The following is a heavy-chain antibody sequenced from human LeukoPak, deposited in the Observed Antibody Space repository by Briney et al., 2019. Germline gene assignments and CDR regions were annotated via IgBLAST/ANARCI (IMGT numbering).Heavy chain of an antibody. Sequence: SETLSLTCTVSGGSISSYYWSWIRQPPGKGLEWIGYIYHSGSTYYNPSLKSRVTISVDRSKNQFSLKLSSVTAADTAVYYCARVISSSWYSFDYWGQGTLVTVSS. V-gene: IGHV4-59*12. D-gene: IGHD6-13*01. CDR3: ARVISSSWYSFDY. CDR1: GGSISSYY. CDR2: IYHSGST. J-gene: IGHJ4*02.